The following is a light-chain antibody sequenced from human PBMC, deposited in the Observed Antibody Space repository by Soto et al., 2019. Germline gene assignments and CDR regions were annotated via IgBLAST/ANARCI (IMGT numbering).Light chain of an antibody. CDR2: EVS. J-gene: IGLJ1*01. Sequence: QSALTQPASVSGSPGQPITISCTGTSSDVGGYNYVSWYQQHPGKAPKLIIYEVSNRPSGVSNRVSGSKSGNTASLTISGLQAEDEADYYCNSYTSKSTGVFGTGTKLTVL. CDR3: NSYTSKSTGV. CDR1: SSDVGGYNY. V-gene: IGLV2-14*01.